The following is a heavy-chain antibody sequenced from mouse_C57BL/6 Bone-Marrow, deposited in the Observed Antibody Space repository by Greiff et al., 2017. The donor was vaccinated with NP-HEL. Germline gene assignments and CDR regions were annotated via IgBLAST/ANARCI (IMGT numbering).Heavy chain of an antibody. Sequence: QVQLKQSGAELARPGASVKLSCKASGYTFPSYGISWVKQRTGQGLEWIGEIYPRSGNTYYNEKFKGKATLTADKSSSTAYMELRSLTSEDSAVYFCARWGYGRDYYFDYWGQGTTLTVSS. D-gene: IGHD1-1*01. CDR3: ARWGYGRDYYFDY. CDR1: GYTFPSYG. V-gene: IGHV1-81*01. J-gene: IGHJ2*01. CDR2: IYPRSGNT.